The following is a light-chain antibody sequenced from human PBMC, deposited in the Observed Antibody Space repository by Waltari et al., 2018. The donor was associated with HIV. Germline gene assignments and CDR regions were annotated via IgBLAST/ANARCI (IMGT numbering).Light chain of an antibody. V-gene: IGLV2-11*01. CDR1: SSCVGGYNF. Sequence: QSALTQPRSVSGSSGQSVTISCTGTSSCVGGYNFFPWYPQHPGKAPKLMIYDVPQRPSGVPDRFSGSKSGNTASLTISGLQAEDEADYYCCSYAGSYTWVFGGGTKLTVL. J-gene: IGLJ3*02. CDR2: DVP. CDR3: CSYAGSYTWV.